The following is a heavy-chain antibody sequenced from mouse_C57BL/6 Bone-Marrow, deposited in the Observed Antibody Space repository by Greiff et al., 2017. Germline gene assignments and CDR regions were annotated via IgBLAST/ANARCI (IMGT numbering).Heavy chain of an antibody. CDR3: ARGGIYYGNYIYAMDY. CDR2: IYPGSGNT. Sequence: QVQLQQSGPELVKPGASVKISCKASGYTFTDYYINWVKQRPGQGLEWIGWIYPGSGNTKYNEKFKGKARLTVDTSSSTAYMQLSSLTSEDSAVYFCARGGIYYGNYIYAMDYWGQGTSVTVSS. V-gene: IGHV1-84*01. D-gene: IGHD2-1*01. CDR1: GYTFTDYY. J-gene: IGHJ4*01.